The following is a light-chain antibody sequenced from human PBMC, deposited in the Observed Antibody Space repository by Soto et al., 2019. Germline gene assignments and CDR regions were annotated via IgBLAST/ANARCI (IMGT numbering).Light chain of an antibody. CDR2: NVF. Sequence: QSVLTQPASVSGSPGQSITISCTGTSRDVGGYNFVSWYQQHPGKAPKLIIYNVFNRPSRVSNRFSGSKSGNTASLTISGLQAEDDADYYCSSYTSNSSVFGTGTKVTVL. V-gene: IGLV2-14*01. CDR3: SSYTSNSSV. J-gene: IGLJ1*01. CDR1: SRDVGGYNF.